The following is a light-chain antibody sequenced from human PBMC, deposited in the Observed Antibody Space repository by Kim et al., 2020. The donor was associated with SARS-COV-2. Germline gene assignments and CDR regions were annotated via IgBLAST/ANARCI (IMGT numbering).Light chain of an antibody. Sequence: SVSPGQTASITCSGNKLGDKYVSWYHQRPGQSPVLLIYQDTRRPPGIPERFSGSNSGNTATLTISGTQAMDEADYYCQAWDSNSYVFGTGTQLTVL. J-gene: IGLJ1*01. CDR2: QDT. CDR3: QAWDSNSYV. V-gene: IGLV3-1*01. CDR1: KLGDKY.